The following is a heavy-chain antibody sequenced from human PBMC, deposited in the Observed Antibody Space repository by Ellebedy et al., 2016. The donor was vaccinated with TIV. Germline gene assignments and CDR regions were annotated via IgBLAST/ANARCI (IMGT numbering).Heavy chain of an antibody. CDR3: AGGKAAAGTSLDF. CDR1: GFTVSTNY. V-gene: IGHV3-53*01. CDR2: IYISGGK. J-gene: IGHJ4*02. D-gene: IGHD6-13*01. Sequence: GESLKISCAASGFTVSTNYMSWVRQAPGRGLEWGSIIYISGGKYDAGSVKGRFTISRDISKNTVHLQMNSLRAEDTAVYYCAGGKAAAGTSLDFWGQGTLVTVSS.